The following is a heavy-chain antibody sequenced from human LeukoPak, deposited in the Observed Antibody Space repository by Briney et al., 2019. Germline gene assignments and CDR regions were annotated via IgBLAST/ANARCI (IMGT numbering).Heavy chain of an antibody. CDR2: IYYSGST. V-gene: IGHV4-30-4*01. D-gene: IGHD5-18*01. J-gene: IGHJ4*02. Sequence: PSQTLSLTCTVSGGAISSGDYYWSWIRQPPGKGLEWIGHIYYSGSTHHNPSLKSRVTISVDTSKNQFSLRLSSVTAADTAVYYCARGSGGYSYGSFSYWGQGTLVTVSS. CDR1: GGAISSGDYY. CDR3: ARGSGGYSYGSFSY.